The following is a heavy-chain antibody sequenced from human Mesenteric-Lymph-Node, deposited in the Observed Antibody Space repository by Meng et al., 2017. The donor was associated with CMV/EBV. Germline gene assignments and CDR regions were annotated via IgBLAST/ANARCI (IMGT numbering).Heavy chain of an antibody. CDR3: ASHIASAGSYWYFDL. CDR2: INHSGST. Sequence: GGTFSNYYGSWIRQPPGKGLEWIEKINHSGSTNYKPSLKSRVTISVDTSKNQFSLKLNSVTAADTAVYYCASHIASAGSYWYFDLWTRGTLVTVSS. V-gene: IGHV4-34*01. D-gene: IGHD6-13*01. CDR1: GGTFSNYY. J-gene: IGHJ2*01.